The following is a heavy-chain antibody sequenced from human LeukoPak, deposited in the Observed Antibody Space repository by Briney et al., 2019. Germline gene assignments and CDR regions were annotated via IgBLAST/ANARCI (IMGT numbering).Heavy chain of an antibody. CDR2: ISSSGSTI. Sequence: GGSLRLSCAASGFTFSDYYMSWIRQAPGKGLEWVSYISSSGSTIYYADSVKGRFTISRDNAKNSLYLQMNSLRAEDTAVYYCAGDRGSPMNFYLDYWGQGTLVTVSS. J-gene: IGHJ4*02. CDR3: AGDRGSPMNFYLDY. D-gene: IGHD1-26*01. CDR1: GFTFSDYY. V-gene: IGHV3-11*01.